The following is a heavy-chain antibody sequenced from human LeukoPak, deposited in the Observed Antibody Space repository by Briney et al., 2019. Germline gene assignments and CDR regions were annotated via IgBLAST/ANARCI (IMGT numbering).Heavy chain of an antibody. Sequence: SETLSPTCTVSGGSISSYYWSWIRQPPGKGLEWIGYIYYSGSTNYNPSLKSRVTISVDTSKNQFSLKLSSVTAADTAVYYCARALGGSPFDYWGQGTLVTVSS. CDR3: ARALGGSPFDY. D-gene: IGHD2-15*01. CDR1: GGSISSYY. J-gene: IGHJ4*02. V-gene: IGHV4-59*01. CDR2: IYYSGST.